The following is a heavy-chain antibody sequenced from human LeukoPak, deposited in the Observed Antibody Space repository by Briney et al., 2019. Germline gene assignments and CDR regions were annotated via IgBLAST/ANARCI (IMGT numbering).Heavy chain of an antibody. V-gene: IGHV1-46*01. CDR2: INPSGGST. J-gene: IGHJ4*02. D-gene: IGHD5-24*01. CDR1: GYTFTSYY. CDR3: TRVGDDYPY. Sequence: ASVKVSCKASGYTFTSYYMHWVRQAPGQGLEWMGIINPSGGSTSYAQKFQGRVTMTRDTSISTVYMELSGLTADDTAVYYCTRVGDDYPYWGQGTLVTVSS.